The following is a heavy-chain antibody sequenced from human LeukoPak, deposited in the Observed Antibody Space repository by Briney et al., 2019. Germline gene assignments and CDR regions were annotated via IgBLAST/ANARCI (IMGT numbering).Heavy chain of an antibody. J-gene: IGHJ5*01. CDR3: ARDRYSSGWYDS. Sequence: PGGTLRLSCAASGFTFSSYGMSWVRQAPGKGLEWVSAISGSGGSTYYADSVKGRFTISRDSLRNTLFLQMNSLRAEDTAVYYCARDRYSSGWYDSWGRGTLVTVSS. CDR1: GFTFSSYG. D-gene: IGHD6-19*01. V-gene: IGHV3-23*01. CDR2: ISGSGGST.